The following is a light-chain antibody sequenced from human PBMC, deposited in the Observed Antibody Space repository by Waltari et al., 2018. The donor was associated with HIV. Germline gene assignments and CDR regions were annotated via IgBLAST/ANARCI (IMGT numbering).Light chain of an antibody. V-gene: IGKV3-20*01. CDR1: QSVSSSY. J-gene: IGKJ2*02. Sequence: EIVLTQSPGTLSLSPGERATLSCRASQSVSSSYLAWYQQKPGQAPRLLISGASSRATGITDRFSGSGSGTDFTLTISRLEPEDFAVYYCQQYGNSPRTFGQGTKLEIK. CDR3: QQYGNSPRT. CDR2: GAS.